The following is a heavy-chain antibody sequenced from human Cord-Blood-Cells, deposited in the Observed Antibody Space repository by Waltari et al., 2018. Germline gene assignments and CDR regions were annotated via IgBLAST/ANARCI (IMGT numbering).Heavy chain of an antibody. J-gene: IGHJ3*02. Sequence: QVQLQQWGAGLLKPSETLSLTCAVYGGSFSGYYWSWIRQPPGKWLEWIGEINHSGSTNYNPSLKSRVTISVDTSKNQFSLKLTSVTAVDTAVYYCARRPPHAFDIWGQGTMVTVSS. CDR1: GGSFSGYY. CDR2: INHSGST. V-gene: IGHV4-34*01. CDR3: ARRPPHAFDI.